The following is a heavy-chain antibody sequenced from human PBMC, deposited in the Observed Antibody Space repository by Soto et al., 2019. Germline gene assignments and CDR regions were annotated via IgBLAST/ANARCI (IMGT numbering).Heavy chain of an antibody. D-gene: IGHD5-18*01. J-gene: IGHJ5*02. Sequence: KPSETLSLTCGVYGGSLSGYYWSWIRQPPGKGLEWIGEVDHSGSANYNPSLKSRVTITVDTSKNQFSLSLTSVTAADTAVYFCASALRGHTYGAFDPWGPGTLVTVSS. CDR3: ASALRGHTYGAFDP. V-gene: IGHV4-34*01. CDR2: VDHSGSA. CDR1: GGSLSGYY.